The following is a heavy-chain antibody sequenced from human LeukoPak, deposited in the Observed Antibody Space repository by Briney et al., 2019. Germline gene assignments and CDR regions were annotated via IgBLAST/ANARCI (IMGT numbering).Heavy chain of an antibody. V-gene: IGHV1-8*01. CDR3: ARETTISPYYFDY. D-gene: IGHD3-9*01. J-gene: IGHJ4*02. Sequence: ASVNVSCKASGYTFTSYDITWVRQAPGQGLEWIGWMSPNSGNTGYAQKFQGRVTMTRNTSITTAYMELSSLTSEDTAVYYCARETTISPYYFDYWGLGSQVTVSP. CDR2: MSPNSGNT. CDR1: GYTFTSYD.